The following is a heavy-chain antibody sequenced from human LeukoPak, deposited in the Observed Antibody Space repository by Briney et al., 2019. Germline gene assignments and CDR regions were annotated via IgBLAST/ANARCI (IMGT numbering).Heavy chain of an antibody. CDR2: IYYSGST. D-gene: IGHD3-10*01. J-gene: IGHJ4*02. V-gene: IGHV4-59*01. Sequence: SETLSLTRTVSGGSISSFYWSWVRQPPGKGLQWIGYIYYSGSTNYNPSLKSRVTISVDTSKNQFSLQLTSVTAADTAIYYCARVLQIYGSGNYYKVFDYWGQGTLVTVSS. CDR1: GGSISSFY. CDR3: ARVLQIYGSGNYYKVFDY.